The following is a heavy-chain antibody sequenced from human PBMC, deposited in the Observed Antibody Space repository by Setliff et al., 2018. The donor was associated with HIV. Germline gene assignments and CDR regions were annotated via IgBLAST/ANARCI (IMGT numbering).Heavy chain of an antibody. J-gene: IGHJ4*02. Sequence: RLSCAASGFTFSTYNMNWVRQAPGKGLEWVSSISNSGSYIYYADSLKGRFTISRDNAKNSLYLQMNSLRAEDTAVYYCARELRYSYGASFDYWGQGTLVTVSS. V-gene: IGHV3-21*01. CDR3: ARELRYSYGASFDY. D-gene: IGHD5-18*01. CDR1: GFTFSTYN. CDR2: ISNSGSYI.